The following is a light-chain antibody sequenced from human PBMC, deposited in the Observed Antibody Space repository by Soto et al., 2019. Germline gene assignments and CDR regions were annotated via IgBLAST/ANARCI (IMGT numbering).Light chain of an antibody. Sequence: EIVLTQSPGTLSLSPGERATVACRASQSASSDYLAWYQQKPGQAPRLLIYGASTRATGIPDRFSGSGSGTDFTLTISRLEPEDFAVYYCQQYGFLPRTFGQGTKVEIK. CDR2: GAS. CDR1: QSASSDY. CDR3: QQYGFLPRT. V-gene: IGKV3-20*01. J-gene: IGKJ1*01.